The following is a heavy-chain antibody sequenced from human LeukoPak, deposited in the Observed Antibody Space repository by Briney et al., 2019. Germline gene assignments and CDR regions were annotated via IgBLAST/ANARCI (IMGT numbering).Heavy chain of an antibody. Sequence: SETLSLTCTVSGGSISSYYWSWIRQPPGKGLEWIGYIYYSGSTNYNPSLKSRVTISVDTSKNQFSLKLSSVTAADTAVYYCAAGYSSSWYYFGYWGQGTLVTVSS. CDR3: AAGYSSSWYYFGY. V-gene: IGHV4-59*01. CDR2: IYYSGST. D-gene: IGHD6-13*01. CDR1: GGSISSYY. J-gene: IGHJ4*02.